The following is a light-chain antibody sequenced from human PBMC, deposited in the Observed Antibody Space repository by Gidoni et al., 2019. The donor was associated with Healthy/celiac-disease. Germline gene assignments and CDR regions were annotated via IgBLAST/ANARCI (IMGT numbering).Light chain of an antibody. CDR2: AAS. Sequence: DLHMSQQPSSLSASVGDSVTITCRASQSISSYLNWYQQKPGKAPKLLIYAASSLQSGVPSRFSGSGSGTDFTLTISSLQPEDFATYYCQQSYSTPLTFGGGTKVEIK. J-gene: IGKJ4*01. V-gene: IGKV1-39*01. CDR3: QQSYSTPLT. CDR1: QSISSY.